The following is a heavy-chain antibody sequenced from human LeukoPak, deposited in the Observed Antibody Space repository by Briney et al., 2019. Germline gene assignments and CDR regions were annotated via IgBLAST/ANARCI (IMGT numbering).Heavy chain of an antibody. D-gene: IGHD2-21*01. Sequence: GGSLRLSCAASGFTFSSYSMSWVRQAPGKGLEWVSSITTSSTYISYTDSVKGRFTISRDNARNSLYLQMNSLRAEDTAVYYCASDGYSSPFDYWGQGALGTVSS. CDR2: ITTSSTYI. CDR1: GFTFSSYS. V-gene: IGHV3-21*04. CDR3: ASDGYSSPFDY. J-gene: IGHJ4*02.